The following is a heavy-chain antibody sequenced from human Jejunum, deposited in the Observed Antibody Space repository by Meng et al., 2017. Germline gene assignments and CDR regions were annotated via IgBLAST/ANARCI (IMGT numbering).Heavy chain of an antibody. D-gene: IGHD3-22*01. Sequence: NVSCQASGYIFTNHGIAWVRQMPGKGLEWMGIIYPGDSKTRYSPSFQGQVTISPDKSISTAYLQWSSLKASDAAMYYCARHHCYDSWGQGTMVTVSS. CDR3: ARHHCYDS. V-gene: IGHV5-51*01. CDR1: GYIFTNHG. J-gene: IGHJ4*02. CDR2: IYPGDSKT.